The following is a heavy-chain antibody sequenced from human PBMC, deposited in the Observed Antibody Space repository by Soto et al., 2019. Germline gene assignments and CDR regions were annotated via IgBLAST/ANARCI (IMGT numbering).Heavy chain of an antibody. Sequence: QVQLVQSGAEVKKPGSSVKVSCKASGGTFSSYTISWVRQAPGQGLEWMGRIIPILGIANYAQKLQGRVTITADKSTSTAYMELSSLRSEDTAVYYCARVSSGNSFWYFDLWGRGTLVTVSS. D-gene: IGHD6-19*01. J-gene: IGHJ2*01. CDR3: ARVSSGNSFWYFDL. CDR1: GGTFSSYT. V-gene: IGHV1-69*02. CDR2: IIPILGIA.